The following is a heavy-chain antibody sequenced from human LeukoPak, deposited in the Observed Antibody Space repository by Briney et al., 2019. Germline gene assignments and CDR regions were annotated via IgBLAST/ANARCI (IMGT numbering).Heavy chain of an antibody. CDR2: MSYDGGEK. Sequence: GGSLRLSCAASGFTFSSYGMSWVRQAPGKGLEWVAGMSYDGGEKYYADAVKGRFTISRDNSKNTLYMQINSLRPEDTAVYYCAKRSSYGHYFDYWGQGTLVTVPS. V-gene: IGHV3-30*18. D-gene: IGHD5-18*01. J-gene: IGHJ4*02. CDR1: GFTFSSYG. CDR3: AKRSSYGHYFDY.